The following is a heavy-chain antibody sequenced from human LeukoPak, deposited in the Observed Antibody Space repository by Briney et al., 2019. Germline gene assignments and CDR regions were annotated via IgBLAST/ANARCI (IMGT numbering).Heavy chain of an antibody. D-gene: IGHD3-16*01. CDR2: IGAGGTFT. V-gene: IGHV3-23*01. CDR3: AAAYFGMDQYYYGMDV. Sequence: GGSLRLSCTASGFTFSSYAMNWVRQAPGKGLEWVSGIGAGGTFTYYADSVEGRFTIFRDNSRNTLYLQMNSLRAEDTAVYYCAAAYFGMDQYYYGMDVWGQGTTVTVSS. J-gene: IGHJ6*02. CDR1: GFTFSSYA.